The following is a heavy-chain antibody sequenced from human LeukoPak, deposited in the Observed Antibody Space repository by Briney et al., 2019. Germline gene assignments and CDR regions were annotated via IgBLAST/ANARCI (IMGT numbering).Heavy chain of an antibody. V-gene: IGHV3-11*01. D-gene: IGHD3-10*01. Sequence: PGGSLRLSCAASGFSFRGYYMSWIRQAPGKGLEWVSYISATGSVKQYADSAKGRFTISRDNAKNSLYLQMNSLRAEDTAVYYCVREPLYGSGSPEDYGMDVWGQGTTVTVSS. CDR1: GFSFRGYY. CDR3: VREPLYGSGSPEDYGMDV. J-gene: IGHJ6*02. CDR2: ISATGSVK.